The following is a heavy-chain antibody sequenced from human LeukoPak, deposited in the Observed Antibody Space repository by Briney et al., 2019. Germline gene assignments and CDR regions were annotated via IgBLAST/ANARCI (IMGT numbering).Heavy chain of an antibody. J-gene: IGHJ6*02. Sequence: GGSLRLSCAASGFTFSDYWMHWVRQAPGKGLVWVSRIRGDGTVTNYADSVKGRFTISRDNSKNTLYLQMNSLRAEDTAVYYCAKYSSSSNDYYGMDVWGQGTTVTVSS. D-gene: IGHD6-6*01. CDR3: AKYSSSSNDYYGMDV. CDR2: IRGDGTVT. CDR1: GFTFSDYW. V-gene: IGHV3-74*01.